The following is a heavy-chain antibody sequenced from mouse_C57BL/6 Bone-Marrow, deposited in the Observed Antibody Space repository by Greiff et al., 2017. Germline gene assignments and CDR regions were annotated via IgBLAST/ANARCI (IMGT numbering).Heavy chain of an antibody. D-gene: IGHD1-1*01. Sequence: EVQLVESGGGLVKPGGSLKLSCAASGFTFSDYGMHWVRQAPEKGLEWVAYISSGSSTNYYADTVKGRFTISRDNDKNTLFLQMTSLRSEDTAMYYCSRGEYGRSFAYWGQGTLVTVSA. CDR3: SRGEYGRSFAY. CDR1: GFTFSDYG. CDR2: ISSGSSTN. J-gene: IGHJ3*01. V-gene: IGHV5-17*01.